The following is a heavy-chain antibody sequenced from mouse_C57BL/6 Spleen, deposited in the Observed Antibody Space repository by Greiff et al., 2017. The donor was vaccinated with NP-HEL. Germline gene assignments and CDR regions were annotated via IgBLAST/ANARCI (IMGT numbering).Heavy chain of an antibody. CDR1: GFTFSNYW. D-gene: IGHD2-5*01. Sequence: EVKVEESGGGLVQPGGSMKLSCVASGFTFSNYWMNWVRQSPEKGLEWVAQIRLKSDNYATHYAESVKGRFTISRDDSKSSVYLQMNNLRAEDTGIYYCTRPYSNYGAWFAYWGQGTLVTVSA. J-gene: IGHJ3*01. V-gene: IGHV6-3*01. CDR2: IRLKSDNYAT. CDR3: TRPYSNYGAWFAY.